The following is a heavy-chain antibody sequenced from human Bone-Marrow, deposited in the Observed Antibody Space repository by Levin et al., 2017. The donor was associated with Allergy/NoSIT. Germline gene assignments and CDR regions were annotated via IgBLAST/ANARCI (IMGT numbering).Heavy chain of an antibody. V-gene: IGHV3-74*01. CDR2: IDTDGSST. CDR1: QFTFSSTW. Sequence: LSLTCAASQFTFSSTWMHWVRQAPGKGLVWVSRIDTDGSSTNYADSVEGRFTISRDNAKNTLYLQMNSLRAEDTAVYYCATDLRPGIAVGWGYWGQGTLVTVSS. CDR3: ATDLRPGIAVGWGY. J-gene: IGHJ4*02. D-gene: IGHD6-19*01.